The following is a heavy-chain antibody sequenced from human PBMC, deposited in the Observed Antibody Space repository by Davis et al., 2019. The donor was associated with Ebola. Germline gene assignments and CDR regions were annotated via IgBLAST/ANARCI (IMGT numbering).Heavy chain of an antibody. D-gene: IGHD6-6*01. CDR2: ISSSSSYI. CDR1: GFTFSNAW. J-gene: IGHJ4*02. CDR3: ARDAGSSFPLDY. Sequence: PGGSLRLSCAASGFTFSNAWMSWVRQAPGKGLEWVSSISSSSSYIYYADSVKGRFTISRDNAKNSLYLQMNSLRAEDTAVYYCARDAGSSFPLDYWGQGTLVTVSS. V-gene: IGHV3-21*01.